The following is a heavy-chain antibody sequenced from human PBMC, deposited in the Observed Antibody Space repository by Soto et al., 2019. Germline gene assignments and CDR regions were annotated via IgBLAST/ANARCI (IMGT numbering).Heavy chain of an antibody. V-gene: IGHV4-31*03. CDR3: ARYLPFYGSGNIIGHFDY. CDR2: IYYSGST. J-gene: IGHJ4*02. Sequence: SETLSLTCTVSGGSISSGGYYWSWIRQHPGKGLEWIGYIYYSGSTYYNPSLKSRVTISVDTSKNQFSLKLSSVTAADTAVYYCARYLPFYGSGNIIGHFDYWGQGTLVTVSS. CDR1: GGSISSGGYY. D-gene: IGHD3-10*01.